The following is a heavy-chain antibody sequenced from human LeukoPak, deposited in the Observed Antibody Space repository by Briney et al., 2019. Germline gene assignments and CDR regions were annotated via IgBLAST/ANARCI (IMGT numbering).Heavy chain of an antibody. V-gene: IGHV4-4*07. D-gene: IGHD6-6*01. CDR3: AREGSMTARPFVSIDY. J-gene: IGHJ4*02. CDR1: GGSIGSYY. CDR2: IHASGST. Sequence: SETLSFTCTVSGGSIGSYYWSWIRQPAGKGLEWIGRIHASGSTDYNPSLESRVTMSVDTSKSQFSLRLSSVTAADTAVYYCAREGSMTARPFVSIDYWGQGTLVTVSS.